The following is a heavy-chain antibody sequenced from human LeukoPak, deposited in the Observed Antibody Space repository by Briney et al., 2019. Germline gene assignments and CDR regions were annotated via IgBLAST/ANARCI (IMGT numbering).Heavy chain of an antibody. V-gene: IGHV4-34*01. CDR3: ARARVRGGYYYYYMDV. D-gene: IGHD3-10*01. CDR2: INHSGGT. CDR1: GGSFNNYY. J-gene: IGHJ6*03. Sequence: KPSETLSLTCAVYGGSFNNYYWSWIRQPPGKGLEWIGEINHSGGTNYNPSLKSRVTISLDTSKNQFSLKLSSVTAADTAVYYCARARVRGGYYYYYMDVWGKGTTVTVSS.